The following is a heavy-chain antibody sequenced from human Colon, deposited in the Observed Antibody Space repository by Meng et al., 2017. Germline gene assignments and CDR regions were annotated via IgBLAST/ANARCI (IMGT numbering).Heavy chain of an antibody. Sequence: QVHLQESGPGLVKPSETPSLSCAVPGASSTTRNWWNWVRQAPGKGLEWIGDVFHTGGTSYNPSLESRLTISVDRSKNQFYLNLRSVTAADTATYYCARGGDWGFDYWGPGTLVTVSS. CDR1: GASSTTRNW. J-gene: IGHJ4*02. CDR3: ARGGDWGFDY. D-gene: IGHD3-16*01. V-gene: IGHV4-4*02. CDR2: VFHTGGT.